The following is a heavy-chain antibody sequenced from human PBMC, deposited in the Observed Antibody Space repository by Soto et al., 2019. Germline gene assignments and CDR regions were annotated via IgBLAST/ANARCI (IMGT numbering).Heavy chain of an antibody. J-gene: IGHJ5*02. CDR2: IIPIFGTA. CDR1: GGTFSSYA. CDR3: LGNWNYGTENWFDP. V-gene: IGHV1-69*13. Sequence: GASVKVSCKASGGTFSSYAISWVRQAPGQGLEWMGGIIPIFGTANYAQKFQGRVTITADESTSTAYMELSSLRSEDTAVYYCLGNWNYGTENWFDPWGQGILVTVSS. D-gene: IGHD1-7*01.